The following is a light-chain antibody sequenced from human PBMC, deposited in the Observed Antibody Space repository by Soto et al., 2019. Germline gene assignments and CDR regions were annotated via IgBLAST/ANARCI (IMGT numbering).Light chain of an antibody. CDR3: SSYTLRNTLVL. CDR2: EVS. CDR1: SSDVGGYNF. J-gene: IGLJ3*02. Sequence: QSALTQPASVSGSPGQSITISCTGTSSDVGGYNFVSWYQQHPGKAPRLIIYEVSSRPSGVSYRFSGSKSGTTATLTISGLQAEDEADYDCSSYTLRNTLVLFGGGTKLTVL. V-gene: IGLV2-14*01.